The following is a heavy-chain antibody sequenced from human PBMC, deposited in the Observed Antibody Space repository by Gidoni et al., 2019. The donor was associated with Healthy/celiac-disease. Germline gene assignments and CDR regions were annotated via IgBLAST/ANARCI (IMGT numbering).Heavy chain of an antibody. V-gene: IGHV3-23*01. D-gene: IGHD3-22*01. Sequence: EVQLLESGGGLVQPGGSLRLSCAASGVNFSSYALSWVRQAPGKGLECVSAIIGSGGSTYYADSVKVRFTISRDISKNTLYLQMNSLRAEDTAVYYCAKGSLSRRYYDSIGYYFPDDYWCQGTLVTVSS. J-gene: IGHJ4*02. CDR3: AKGSLSRRYYDSIGYYFPDDY. CDR2: IIGSGGST. CDR1: GVNFSSYA.